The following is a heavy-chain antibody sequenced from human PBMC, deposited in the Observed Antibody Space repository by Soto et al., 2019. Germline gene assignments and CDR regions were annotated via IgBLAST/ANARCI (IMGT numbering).Heavy chain of an antibody. CDR1: GGTFSSYT. D-gene: IGHD3-22*01. CDR2: IIPILGIA. V-gene: IGHV1-69*04. J-gene: IGHJ4*02. CDR3: ARDLYDSSGLAFY. Sequence: ASVKVSCKASGGTFSSYTISWVRQAPGQGLEWMGRIIPILGIANYAQKFQGRVTITADKSTSTAYMELSSLRSEDTAVYYCARDLYDSSGLAFYWGQGTLVTVSS.